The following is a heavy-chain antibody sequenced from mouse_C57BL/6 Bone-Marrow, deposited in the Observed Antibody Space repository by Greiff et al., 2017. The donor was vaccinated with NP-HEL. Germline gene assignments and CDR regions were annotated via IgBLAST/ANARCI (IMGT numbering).Heavy chain of an antibody. V-gene: IGHV14-4*01. CDR2: IDPENGDT. Sequence: VQLQQSGAELVRPGASVKLSCTASGFNIKDDYMHWVKQRPEQGLEWIGWIDPENGDTEYASKFQGKATITADTSSNTAYLQLSSLTSEDTAVYYCTTGLWFAYWDQGTLVTVSA. CDR1: GFNIKDDY. J-gene: IGHJ3*01. CDR3: TTGLWFAY.